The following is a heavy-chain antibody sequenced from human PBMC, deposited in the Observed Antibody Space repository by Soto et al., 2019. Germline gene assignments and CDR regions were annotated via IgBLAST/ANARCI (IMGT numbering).Heavy chain of an antibody. CDR1: GFTFSSYA. V-gene: IGHV3-23*01. Sequence: PGGSLRLSCAASGFTFSSYAMSWVRQAPGKGLEWVSAISGSGGSTYYADSVKGRFTISRDNSKNTPYLQMNSLRAEDTAVYYCAKDGLRLGELSLLNDYWGQGTLVTVSS. CDR2: ISGSGGST. J-gene: IGHJ4*02. D-gene: IGHD3-16*02. CDR3: AKDGLRLGELSLLNDY.